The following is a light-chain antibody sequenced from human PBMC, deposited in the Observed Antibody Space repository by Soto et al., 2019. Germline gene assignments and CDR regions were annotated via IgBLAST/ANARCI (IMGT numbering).Light chain of an antibody. V-gene: IGKV1-33*01. CDR3: QHYDNLPYT. Sequence: DIQMTQSPSSLSASVGDRVTITCQASQDISNHLNWYQRKPGKAPKLLIYDASKLATGVPSRLSGSGSGTDFTFTISSLQPEDIATYYCQHYDNLPYTFGQGTKLEIK. CDR2: DAS. CDR1: QDISNH. J-gene: IGKJ2*01.